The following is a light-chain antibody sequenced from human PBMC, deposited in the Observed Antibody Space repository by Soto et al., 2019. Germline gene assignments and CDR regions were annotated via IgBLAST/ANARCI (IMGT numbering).Light chain of an antibody. J-gene: IGKJ1*01. CDR1: QRVNTC. V-gene: IGKV1-5*01. CDR2: DAS. Sequence: DIRMTQSPSTLSSCVLDIVIITCRASQRVNTCLAWYQQKPGKAPTLLIYDASSLQSGVPSGFSGSGSGTEFTLTISSLQPEDFATYYCLQHNSYPRTFGQGTKVDIK. CDR3: LQHNSYPRT.